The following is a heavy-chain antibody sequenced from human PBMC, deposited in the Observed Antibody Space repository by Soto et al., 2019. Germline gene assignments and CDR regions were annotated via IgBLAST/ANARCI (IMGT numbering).Heavy chain of an antibody. J-gene: IGHJ4*02. Sequence: PSETLSLTCTVSGGSISSSSYYWGWIRQPPGKGLEWIGSIYYSGSTYYNPSLKSRVTISVDTSKNQFSLKLSSVTAADTAVYYCARQVNPLGDPYYFDYWGQGTLVTVSS. D-gene: IGHD2-21*02. CDR3: ARQVNPLGDPYYFDY. V-gene: IGHV4-39*01. CDR2: IYYSGST. CDR1: GGSISSSSYY.